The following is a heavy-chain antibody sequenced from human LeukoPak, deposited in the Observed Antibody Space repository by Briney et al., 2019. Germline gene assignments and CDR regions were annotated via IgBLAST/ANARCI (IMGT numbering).Heavy chain of an antibody. J-gene: IGHJ4*02. CDR1: GGSFSGYY. D-gene: IGHD2-21*01. CDR3: ARASRVVVVIASYDY. Sequence: PSETLSLTCAVYGGSFSGYYWSWIRQPPGKGLEWIREINHSGSTNYNPSLKSRVTISVDTSKNQFSLKLSSVTAADTAVYYCARASRVVVVIASYDYWGQGTLVTVSS. V-gene: IGHV4-34*01. CDR2: INHSGST.